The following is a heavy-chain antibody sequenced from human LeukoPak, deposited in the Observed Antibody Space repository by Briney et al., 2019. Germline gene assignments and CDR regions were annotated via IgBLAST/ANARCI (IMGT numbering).Heavy chain of an antibody. Sequence: PSGTLSLPCTVSGGSMTHYFWNWIRQPPGKGLEWIGYTHTSGSPDYSRSLKSRVTISLDTSKNQFSLMLSSVTAADTAVYFCARATQRYCSGTTCFPYWFDTWGQGTLATVSS. CDR2: THTSGSP. J-gene: IGHJ5*02. D-gene: IGHD2-2*01. CDR3: ARATQRYCSGTTCFPYWFDT. CDR1: GGSMTHYF. V-gene: IGHV4-4*09.